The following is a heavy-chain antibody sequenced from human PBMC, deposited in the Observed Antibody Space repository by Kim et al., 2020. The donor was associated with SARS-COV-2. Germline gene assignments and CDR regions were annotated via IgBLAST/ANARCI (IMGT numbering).Heavy chain of an antibody. CDR2: IYASDSKT. CDR3: ARRLYGGTWFDP. J-gene: IGHJ5*02. D-gene: IGHD2-8*01. CDR1: GNNFASFW. Sequence: GESLKISCKASGNNFASFWIGWVRQVPGKGPEWMGVIYASDSKTRYNPSFQGQVTFSVDTSINTAYLQWNSLKASDAAIYFCARRLYGGTWFDPWGQGTLVTVSS. V-gene: IGHV5-51*01.